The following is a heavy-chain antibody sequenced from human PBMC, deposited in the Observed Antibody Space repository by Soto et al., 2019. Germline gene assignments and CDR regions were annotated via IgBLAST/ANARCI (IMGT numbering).Heavy chain of an antibody. V-gene: IGHV3-53*01. J-gene: IGHJ4*02. CDR3: ARSFNDWTTYFDY. CDR1: GFSVTDHY. Sequence: XVSLRLSFAASGFSVTDHYMTWVRQAPGKGLEWVSVLYTGGSAYYGDSVKGRFTISRDSSTNTPYLQMNSLKVGDTAFYFCARSFNDWTTYFDYWSEGTLVTVSS. D-gene: IGHD3-9*01. CDR2: LYTGGSA.